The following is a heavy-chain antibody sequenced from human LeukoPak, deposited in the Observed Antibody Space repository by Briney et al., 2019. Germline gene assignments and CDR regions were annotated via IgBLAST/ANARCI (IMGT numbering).Heavy chain of an antibody. J-gene: IGHJ4*02. CDR3: ARWGTYSSGYYWFFDY. Sequence: ASVKVSCKASGYTFTGYYMHWVRQAPGQGLEWMGWINPNSGGTNYAQKFQGRVTMTRDTSISTAYMELSRLRSDDTAVYYCARWGTYSSGYYWFFDYWGQGTLVTVSS. CDR1: GYTFTGYY. D-gene: IGHD3-22*01. V-gene: IGHV1-2*02. CDR2: INPNSGGT.